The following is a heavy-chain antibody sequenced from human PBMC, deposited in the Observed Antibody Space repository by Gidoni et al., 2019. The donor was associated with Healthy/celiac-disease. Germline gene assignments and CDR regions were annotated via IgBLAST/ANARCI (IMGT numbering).Heavy chain of an antibody. D-gene: IGHD2-15*01. CDR3: ARFGGPVVVVAATLDYYYGMDV. J-gene: IGHJ6*02. V-gene: IGHV3-7*01. Sequence: EVQLVESGGGLVQPGGSLRLSCAASGFTFSSYWMTWVGQAPGKGLEWVANIKQDGSEKYYVDSVKGRFTISRDNAKNSLYLQMNSLRAEDTAVYYCARFGGPVVVVAATLDYYYGMDVWGQGTTVTVSS. CDR2: IKQDGSEK. CDR1: GFTFSSYW.